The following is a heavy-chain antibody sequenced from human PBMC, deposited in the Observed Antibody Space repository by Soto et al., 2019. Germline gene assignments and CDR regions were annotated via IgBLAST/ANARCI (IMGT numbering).Heavy chain of an antibody. CDR2: INREGTVT. CDR3: GREWKVVSLDP. Sequence: EVQLVESGGGLVQPGGSLRLSCAASGFTFSSYWMHWVRQAPGKGLVWVSRINREGTVTTYADSVRGRFTISRDNAKNTLYLQMNSLRAEDTAIYSCGREWKVVSLDPWGQGTLVTVSS. CDR1: GFTFSSYW. J-gene: IGHJ5*02. V-gene: IGHV3-74*01. D-gene: IGHD1-1*01.